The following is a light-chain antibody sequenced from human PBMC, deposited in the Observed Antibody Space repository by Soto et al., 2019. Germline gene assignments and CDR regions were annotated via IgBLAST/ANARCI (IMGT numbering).Light chain of an antibody. CDR1: QGISNY. Sequence: DIQMTQSPSAMSASVGDRVTITCRASQGISNYLAWFQQKPGKVPKRLIYGASSLQGGVPSRFSGSGSGTEFTLTISSLQPEDFALYYCQQYNMWPNTFGQGTRLEIK. CDR3: QQYNMWPNT. J-gene: IGKJ5*01. CDR2: GAS. V-gene: IGKV1-17*03.